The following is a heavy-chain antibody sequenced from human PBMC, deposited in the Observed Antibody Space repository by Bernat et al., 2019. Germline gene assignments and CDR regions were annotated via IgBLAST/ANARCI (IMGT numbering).Heavy chain of an antibody. CDR2: ISSSSSYI. Sequence: EVQLVESGGGLVKPGGSLRLSCAASGFTFSSYSMNWVRQAPGKGLEWVSSISSSSSYIYYADSVQGRFTISRDTAKNSLYLTMNSVRAEDTAVYYCARGRDYVWGSYRTFDYWGQGTLVTVSS. D-gene: IGHD3-16*01. CDR3: ARGRDYVWGSYRTFDY. J-gene: IGHJ4*02. V-gene: IGHV3-21*01. CDR1: GFTFSSYS.